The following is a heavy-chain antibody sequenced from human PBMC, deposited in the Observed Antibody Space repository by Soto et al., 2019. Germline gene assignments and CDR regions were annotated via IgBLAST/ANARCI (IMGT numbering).Heavy chain of an antibody. CDR3: ARVGAYYDYVWGSYRYEPYYFDY. Sequence: ASVKVSCKASGGTFSSYAISWVRQAPGQGLEWMGGIIPIFGTANYAQKFQGRVTITADKSTSTAYMELSSLRSEGTAVYYCARVGAYYDYVWGSYRYEPYYFDYWGQGTLVTVSS. J-gene: IGHJ4*02. CDR1: GGTFSSYA. V-gene: IGHV1-69*06. CDR2: IIPIFGTA. D-gene: IGHD3-16*02.